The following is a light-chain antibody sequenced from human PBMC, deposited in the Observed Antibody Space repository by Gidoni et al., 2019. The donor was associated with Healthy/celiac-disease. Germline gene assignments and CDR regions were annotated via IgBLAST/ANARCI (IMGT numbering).Light chain of an antibody. CDR1: SSDVGSYNL. J-gene: IGLJ1*01. CDR3: CSYAGSSTYV. V-gene: IGLV2-23*02. Sequence: ALTQPASLSGSLGQSITISCTGTSSDVGSYNLVSWYQQHPGKAPKLMIYEVSKRPSGVSNRFSGSKSGNTASLTISGLQAEDEADYYCCSYAGSSTYVFGTGTKVTVL. CDR2: EVS.